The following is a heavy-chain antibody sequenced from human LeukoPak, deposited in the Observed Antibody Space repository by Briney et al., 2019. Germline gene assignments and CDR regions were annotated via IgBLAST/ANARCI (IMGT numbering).Heavy chain of an antibody. D-gene: IGHD6-13*01. V-gene: IGHV3-23*01. CDR2: ISGSGGST. Sequence: GGSLRLSCAASGFTFSNYWMSWVRQAPGKGLVWASAISGSGGSTYYADSVKGRFTISRDNAKNSLYLQLNSLRTEDTAVYYCARGRGSWYGVYFDYWGQGTLVTVSS. CDR3: ARGRGSWYGVYFDY. CDR1: GFTFSNYW. J-gene: IGHJ4*02.